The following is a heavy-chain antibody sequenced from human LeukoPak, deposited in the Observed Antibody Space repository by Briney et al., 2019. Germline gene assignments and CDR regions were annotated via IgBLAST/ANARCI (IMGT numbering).Heavy chain of an antibody. J-gene: IGHJ3*02. CDR1: GFTFSNYG. CDR3: ARGRDIAVARGAFDI. D-gene: IGHD6-19*01. Sequence: SLRLSCAASGFTFSNYGMHWVRQPPGKGLEWIGEIYHSGSTNYNPSLKSRVTISVDKSKNQFSLRLSSVTAADTAVYYCARGRDIAVARGAFDIWGQGTMVTVSS. V-gene: IGHV4-4*02. CDR2: IYHSGST.